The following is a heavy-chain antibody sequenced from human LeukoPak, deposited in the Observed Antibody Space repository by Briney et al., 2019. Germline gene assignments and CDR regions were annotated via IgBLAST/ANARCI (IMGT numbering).Heavy chain of an antibody. V-gene: IGHV3-21*04. J-gene: IGHJ4*02. Sequence: GGSLRLSCAASGFTFSSYSMNWVRQAPGKGLEWVSSISSSSSYIYYADSVKGRFTISRDNSKNTLYLQMNSLRAEDTAVCYCAKGSEYSYGYVSNYWGQGTLVTVSS. D-gene: IGHD5-18*01. CDR2: ISSSSSYI. CDR1: GFTFSSYS. CDR3: AKGSEYSYGYVSNY.